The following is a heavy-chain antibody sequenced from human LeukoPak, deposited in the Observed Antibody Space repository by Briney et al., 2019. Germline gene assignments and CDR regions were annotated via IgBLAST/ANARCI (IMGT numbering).Heavy chain of an antibody. D-gene: IGHD3-22*01. V-gene: IGHV4-39*01. Sequence: SETLSLTCTVSGGSISSSSYYWGWIRQPPGKGLEWIGSIYYNGSTYYNPSLKSRLTISVDTSKNQFSLKLSSVTAADTAVYHCARASDGYDSSGYYYPAHYYYYYYYMDVWGKGTTVTVSS. CDR1: GGSISSSSYY. J-gene: IGHJ6*03. CDR3: ARASDGYDSSGYYYPAHYYYYYYYMDV. CDR2: IYYNGST.